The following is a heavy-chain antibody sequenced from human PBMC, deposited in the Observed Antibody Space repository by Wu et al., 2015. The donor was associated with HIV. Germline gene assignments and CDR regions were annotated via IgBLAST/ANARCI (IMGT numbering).Heavy chain of an antibody. D-gene: IGHD3-22*01. Sequence: QVQLVQSGAEVKKPGSSVKVSCKASGGSFSRSGISWVRQAPGKGFEWMGRIIPNHGGANYAEKFEGRVTITADEATNTAYMDLSRLRSEDTAVYYCAREGEEKNSDRSGYYAIFYEIWGQGSQITIS. V-gene: IGHV1-69*11. CDR2: IIPNHGGA. CDR3: AREGEEKNSDRSGYYAIFYEI. CDR1: GGSFSRSG. J-gene: IGHJ1*01.